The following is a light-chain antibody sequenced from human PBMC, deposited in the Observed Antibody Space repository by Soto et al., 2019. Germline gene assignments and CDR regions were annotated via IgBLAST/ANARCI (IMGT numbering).Light chain of an antibody. CDR3: SSYTSSSTLYV. CDR1: SSDVGGYNY. Sequence: QSVLTPPASVSGSPGQSITISCTGTSSDVGGYNYVSWYQQHPGKAPELMIYEVSNRPSGVSNRFTGSKSGNTASLTISGLQAEDEADYYCSSYTSSSTLYVLGTGTKVTVL. CDR2: EVS. J-gene: IGLJ1*01. V-gene: IGLV2-14*01.